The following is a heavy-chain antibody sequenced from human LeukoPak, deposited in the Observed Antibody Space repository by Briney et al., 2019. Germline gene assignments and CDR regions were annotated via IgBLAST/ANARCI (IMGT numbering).Heavy chain of an antibody. CDR1: GFTFSSYW. Sequence: HAGGSLRLSCAASGFTFSSYWMSWVRQAPGKGLKWVANIKQDGSEKYYVDSVKGRFTISRDNAKNSVYLQMNSLRAEDTAVYYCAREKSSTAARRYYYYYYMDVWCKGTTVTVSS. D-gene: IGHD6-6*01. V-gene: IGHV3-7*01. CDR3: AREKSSTAARRYYYYYYMDV. J-gene: IGHJ6*03. CDR2: IKQDGSEK.